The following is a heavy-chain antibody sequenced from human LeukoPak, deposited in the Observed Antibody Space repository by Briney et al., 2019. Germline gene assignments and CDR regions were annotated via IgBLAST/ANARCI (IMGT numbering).Heavy chain of an antibody. CDR3: ARGSGSYSPTYYFDY. D-gene: IGHD1-26*01. CDR2: IIPIFGTA. Sequence: SVTVSFKASGGTFSIYAISWVRQAPGQGLEWVGGIIPIFGTANYAQKFQGRVTITTDESTSTAYMELSSLRSEDTAVYYCARGSGSYSPTYYFDYWGQGTLVTVSS. CDR1: GGTFSIYA. J-gene: IGHJ4*02. V-gene: IGHV1-69*05.